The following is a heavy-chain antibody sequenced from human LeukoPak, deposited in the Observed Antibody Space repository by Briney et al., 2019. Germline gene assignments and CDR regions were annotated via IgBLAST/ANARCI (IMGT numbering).Heavy chain of an antibody. CDR1: GFTFSSYA. V-gene: IGHV3-23*01. Sequence: GGSLRLSCAASGFTFSSYAMSWVRQAPGKGLEWVSAISGSGGSTYYADSVKGRFTISRDNSKNTLYLQMNSLRAEDTAVYYCARPRSGWYGSDYWGQGTLVTVSS. CDR3: ARPRSGWYGSDY. CDR2: ISGSGGST. D-gene: IGHD6-19*01. J-gene: IGHJ4*02.